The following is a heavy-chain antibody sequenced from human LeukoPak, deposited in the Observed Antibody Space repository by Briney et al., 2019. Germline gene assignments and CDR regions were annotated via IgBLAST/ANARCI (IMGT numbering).Heavy chain of an antibody. CDR2: ISGSGGST. CDR1: GFTFSSYA. D-gene: IGHD3-22*01. V-gene: IGHV3-23*01. Sequence: PGGSLRLSCAASGFTFSSYAMSWVRQAPGKGLEWVSAISGSGGSTYYADSVKGRFTISRDNSENTLYLQMHNLRAADTAVYYCARGLYYYDTSAYYYYWGQGTLVTVSS. CDR3: ARGLYYYDTSAYYYY. J-gene: IGHJ4*02.